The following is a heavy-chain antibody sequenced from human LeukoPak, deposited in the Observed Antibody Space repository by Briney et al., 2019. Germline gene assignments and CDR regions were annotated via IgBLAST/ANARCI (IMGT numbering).Heavy chain of an antibody. Sequence: SETLSLTCAVYGGSFSGYYWSWIRQPPGKGLEWIGEINHSGSTNYNPSLKSRVTISVDTSKNQFSLKLSSVTAADTAVYYCASLYSSHWGQGTLVTVPS. V-gene: IGHV4-34*01. CDR3: ASLYSSH. CDR1: GGSFSGYY. D-gene: IGHD6-19*01. CDR2: INHSGST. J-gene: IGHJ4*02.